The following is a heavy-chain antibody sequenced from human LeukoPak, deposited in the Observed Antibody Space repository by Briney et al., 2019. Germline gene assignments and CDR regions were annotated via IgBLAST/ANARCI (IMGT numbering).Heavy chain of an antibody. V-gene: IGHV4-34*01. CDR2: INHSGST. CDR3: ARASCSSTSCYTRYYYYGMDV. Sequence: KTSETLSLTCAVYGGSFSGYYWSWIRQPPGKGLEWIGEINHSGSTNYNPSLKSRVTISVDTSKNQFSLKLSSVTAADTAVYYCARASCSSTSCYTRYYYYGMDVWGQGTTVTVSS. J-gene: IGHJ6*02. CDR1: GGSFSGYY. D-gene: IGHD2-2*02.